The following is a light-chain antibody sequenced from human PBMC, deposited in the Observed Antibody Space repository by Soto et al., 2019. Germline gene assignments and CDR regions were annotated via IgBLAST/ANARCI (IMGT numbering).Light chain of an antibody. Sequence: QSELTQPPSASGTPGQRVTISCSGSSSNIGSNSVNWFQQLPGAAPKLLIYTNNQRPSGVPDRFSGSKSGTSASLAISGLQSEDEADYSCAAWDDSLSGWVFGGGTKLTVL. J-gene: IGLJ3*02. V-gene: IGLV1-44*01. CDR1: SSNIGSNS. CDR2: TNN. CDR3: AAWDDSLSGWV.